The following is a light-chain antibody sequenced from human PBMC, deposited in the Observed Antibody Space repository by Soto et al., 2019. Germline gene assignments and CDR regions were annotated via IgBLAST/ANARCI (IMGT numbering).Light chain of an antibody. CDR1: QSIGTY. J-gene: IGKJ4*01. CDR3: HQRSDWPPLT. V-gene: IGKV3-11*01. Sequence: EIVLTQSPATLSLSPGEGATLSCRASQSIGTYLVWLQQRPGQAPRLLINDPSHRATGVPAKFSGSGSGTDYTLTISSLEPEDSAVYYCHQRSDWPPLTFGGGTKVEIK. CDR2: DPS.